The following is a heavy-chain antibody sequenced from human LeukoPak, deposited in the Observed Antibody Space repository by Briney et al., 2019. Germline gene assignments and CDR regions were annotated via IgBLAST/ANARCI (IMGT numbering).Heavy chain of an antibody. D-gene: IGHD1-14*01. Sequence: ASVKVSCKASGYTFDNFYIHWVRQAPGQGPEWMGWINGNDGSTKYAQKFQGRITMTRVTAISTVYMDLSGLRPDDTATYYCARDEGSTYNQLDYWGQGTLATVSS. J-gene: IGHJ4*02. CDR1: GYTFDNFY. V-gene: IGHV1-2*02. CDR2: INGNDGST. CDR3: ARDEGSTYNQLDY.